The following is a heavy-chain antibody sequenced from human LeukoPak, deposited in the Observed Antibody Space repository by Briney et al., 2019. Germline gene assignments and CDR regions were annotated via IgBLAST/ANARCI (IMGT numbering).Heavy chain of an antibody. V-gene: IGHV3-11*01. CDR3: ARGHYGLDV. Sequence: NPGGSLRLSCAAFGFTFSDYYLSWIRQAPGKGLEWVSYISTSSSSMYYADSVEGRFTISRDNAKNSLYLQMNSLRAEDTAVYYCARGHYGLDVWGQGTTVTVSS. CDR1: GFTFSDYY. CDR2: ISTSSSSM. J-gene: IGHJ6*02.